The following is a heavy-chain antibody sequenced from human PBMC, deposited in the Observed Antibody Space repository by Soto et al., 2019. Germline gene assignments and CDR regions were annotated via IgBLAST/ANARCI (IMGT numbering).Heavy chain of an antibody. CDR1: GFTFNYYW. D-gene: IGHD2-21*02. Sequence: EVQLVECEGGLVQRGGSLRLSSAASGFTFNYYWMYWWHQDPGQGLVWVSHVHSGGSTTTYADSGKGRFTISRDNAKNTLYLQMNSLRAADTAVYYCIRGDKGGFDLWGQGTTVTVSS. CDR2: VHSGGSTT. J-gene: IGHJ3*01. CDR3: IRGDKGGFDL. V-gene: IGHV3-74*01.